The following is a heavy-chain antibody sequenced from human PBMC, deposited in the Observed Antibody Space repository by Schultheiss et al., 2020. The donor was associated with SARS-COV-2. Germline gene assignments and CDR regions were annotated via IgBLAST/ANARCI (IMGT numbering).Heavy chain of an antibody. CDR3: SRGRTSVIPSPVLGLGPLYFSYCMDI. V-gene: IGHV4-34*01. CDR1: GESFNGFS. J-gene: IGHJ6*03. D-gene: IGHD6-19*01. Sequence: SQTLSLTCAVYGESFNGFSWTWIRQSPGKGLEWIGQVSHSGGTHFNPSLKRRLTISIDTSKRQFSLRLTSVTAADTATYYCSRGRTSVIPSPVLGLGPLYFSYCMDIWGKGAAVTVSS. CDR2: VSHSGGT.